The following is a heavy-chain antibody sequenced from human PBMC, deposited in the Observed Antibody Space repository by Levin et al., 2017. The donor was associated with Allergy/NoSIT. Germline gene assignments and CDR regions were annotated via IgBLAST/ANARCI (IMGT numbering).Heavy chain of an antibody. J-gene: IGHJ6*02. Sequence: SLKISCAGSGFTFDDHAMHWVRQAPGKGLEWVSAISWNSGSIAYADSVKGRFTISRDNAKNSLYLQMNSLRPEDTALYYCAKGYSYDRSDYNSGMDVWGQGTTVIVSS. V-gene: IGHV3-9*01. CDR2: ISWNSGSI. CDR1: GFTFDDHA. D-gene: IGHD3-22*01. CDR3: AKGYSYDRSDYNSGMDV.